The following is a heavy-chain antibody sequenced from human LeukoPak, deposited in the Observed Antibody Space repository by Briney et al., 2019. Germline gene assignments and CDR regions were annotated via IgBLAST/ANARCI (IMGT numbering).Heavy chain of an antibody. V-gene: IGHV4-39*07. D-gene: IGHD3-3*01. CDR2: IYYSGST. CDR3: ARDAVMIFGVVIDY. CDR1: GGSISSSSYY. Sequence: SETLSLTCTVSGGSISSSSYYWGWIRQPPGKGLEWTGSIYYSGSTYYNPSLKSRVTISVDTSKNQFSLKLSSVTAADTAVYYCARDAVMIFGVVIDYWGQGTLVTVSS. J-gene: IGHJ4*02.